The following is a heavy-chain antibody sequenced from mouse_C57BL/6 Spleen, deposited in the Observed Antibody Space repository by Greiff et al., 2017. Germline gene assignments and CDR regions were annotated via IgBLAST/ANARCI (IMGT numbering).Heavy chain of an antibody. V-gene: IGHV1-50*01. CDR2: IDPSDSYT. CDR1: GYTFTSYW. CDR3: ARGGYYGSSDY. J-gene: IGHJ2*01. D-gene: IGHD1-1*01. Sequence: VQLQQPGAELVKPGASVKLSCKASGYTFTSYWMQWVKQRPGQGLEWIGEIDPSDSYTNYNQKFKGKATLTVDTSSSTAYMQLSSLTSEDSAVYYCARGGYYGSSDYWGQGTTLTVSS.